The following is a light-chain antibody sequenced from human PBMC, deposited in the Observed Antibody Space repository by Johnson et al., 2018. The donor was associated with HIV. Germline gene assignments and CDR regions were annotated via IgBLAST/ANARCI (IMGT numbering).Light chain of an antibody. J-gene: IGLJ1*01. Sequence: QSVLTQPPSVSAAPGQKVTISCSGSSSNIGNNYVSWYQQLPGTAPKLLIYENNKRPSGIPDRFSGSKSGTSATLGITGLQTGDEADYYCGTWDSRLSKVFGTGTKVTVL. CDR1: SSNIGNNY. CDR2: ENN. CDR3: GTWDSRLSKV. V-gene: IGLV1-51*02.